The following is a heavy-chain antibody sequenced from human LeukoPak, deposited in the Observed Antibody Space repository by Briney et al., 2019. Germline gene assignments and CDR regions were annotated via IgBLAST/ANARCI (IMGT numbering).Heavy chain of an antibody. J-gene: IGHJ4*02. V-gene: IGHV3-23*01. CDR1: GFTFSSYA. CDR3: ANSGGYSYVENFDS. Sequence: GGSLRLSCAAPGFTFSSYAMNWVRQAPGKGLEWVSGTSGSGGSTFYADSVKGRFTMSRDNSENRVYLQMNSLRAEDSAVYYCANSGGYSYVENFDSWGQGTLVTVSS. D-gene: IGHD5-18*01. CDR2: TSGSGGST.